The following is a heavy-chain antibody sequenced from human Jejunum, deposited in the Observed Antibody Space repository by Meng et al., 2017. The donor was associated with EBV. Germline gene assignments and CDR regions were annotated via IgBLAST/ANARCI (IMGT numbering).Heavy chain of an antibody. CDR2: ISAYNGKT. J-gene: IGHJ4*02. Sequence: QVQLVPSGAEVKKPGASVNVSCKASGYTFTSYGISWVRQAPGQGLEWMAWISAYNGKTNYAQNLQGRVTLTTDTSTTTTYMELRSLRSDDTAVYYCARDGPDYGNYINFDYWGQGTLVTVSS. V-gene: IGHV1-18*01. CDR3: ARDGPDYGNYINFDY. CDR1: GYTFTSYG. D-gene: IGHD4-11*01.